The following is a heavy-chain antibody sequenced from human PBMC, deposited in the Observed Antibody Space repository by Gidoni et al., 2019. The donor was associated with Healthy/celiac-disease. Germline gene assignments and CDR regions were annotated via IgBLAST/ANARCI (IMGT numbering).Heavy chain of an antibody. J-gene: IGHJ4*02. V-gene: IGHV3-21*01. CDR3: ARGVVLMVYVVDY. CDR2: ISSSSSYI. CDR1: GFTFSSYS. Sequence: EVQLVESGGGLVKPGGPLRLSCAASGFTFSSYSMNWVRQAPGKGLEGVSSISSSSSYIYYADSVKGRFTISRDNAKNSLYLQMNSLRAEDTAVYYCARGVVLMVYVVDYWGQGTLVTVSS. D-gene: IGHD2-8*01.